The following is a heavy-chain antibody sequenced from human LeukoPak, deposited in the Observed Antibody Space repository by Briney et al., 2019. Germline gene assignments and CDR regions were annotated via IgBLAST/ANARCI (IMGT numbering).Heavy chain of an antibody. J-gene: IGHJ4*02. D-gene: IGHD1-1*01. CDR2: ISDRGGST. CDR3: AKEKYNWNDGHAEGFDS. V-gene: IGHV3-23*01. Sequence: GGSLRLSCAVSGFTFSNNAMNWVRQAPGKGLEWVSRISDRGGSTYYADSVKGRFTISRDNSKNTLYLQMDSLRAEDTAVYYCAKEKYNWNDGHAEGFDSWGQGTLVTVSS. CDR1: GFTFSNNA.